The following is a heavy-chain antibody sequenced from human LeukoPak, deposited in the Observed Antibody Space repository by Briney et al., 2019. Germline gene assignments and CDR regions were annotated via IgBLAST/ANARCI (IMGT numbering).Heavy chain of an antibody. Sequence: GGSLRLSCAASGFTFSSYSMNWVRQAPGKGLEWVSSISNSRSYIYYADSVKGRFTISRDNTKNSLFLQMNSLRAEDTAVYYCARDCSSTSCYKYWGQGTLVTVSS. CDR2: ISNSRSYI. CDR1: GFTFSSYS. D-gene: IGHD2-2*02. V-gene: IGHV3-21*01. J-gene: IGHJ4*02. CDR3: ARDCSSTSCYKY.